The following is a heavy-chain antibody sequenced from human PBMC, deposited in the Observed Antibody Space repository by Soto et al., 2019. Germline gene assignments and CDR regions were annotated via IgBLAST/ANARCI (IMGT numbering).Heavy chain of an antibody. J-gene: IGHJ5*02. CDR3: AHRGYGDYPRDNWFDP. D-gene: IGHD4-17*01. Sequence: QITLKESGPTLVKPTQALTLTCSFSEFSLSTSGRGVGWIRQPPGKALEWLALIYWNDDKRFSPSLRSRLTITKDTSKNQVVLTMTNGDPVDTATYYCAHRGYGDYPRDNWFDPWGQGTLVTVSS. CDR1: EFSLSTSGRG. CDR2: IYWNDDK. V-gene: IGHV2-5*01.